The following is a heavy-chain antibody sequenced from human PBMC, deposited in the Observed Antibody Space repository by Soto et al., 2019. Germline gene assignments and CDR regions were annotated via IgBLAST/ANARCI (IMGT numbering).Heavy chain of an antibody. CDR1: GVTFGSNA. J-gene: IGHJ5*02. V-gene: IGHV1-8*02. CDR2: MNPNSGET. D-gene: IGHD2-15*01. CDR3: ARVAVAARPRWYNWFDP. Sequence: ASVKVSFKASGVTFGSNAINWLRHATGQGLEWIGWMNPNSGETGYAQKFQGRVTMTRSPSLSTAYLELNSLRSDDTAVYYCARVAVAARPRWYNWFDPWGQGTLVTVSS.